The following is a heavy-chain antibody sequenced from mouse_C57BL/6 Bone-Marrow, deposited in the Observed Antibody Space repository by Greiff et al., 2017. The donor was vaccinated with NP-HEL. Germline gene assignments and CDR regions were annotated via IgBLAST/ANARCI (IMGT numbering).Heavy chain of an antibody. CDR2: INPYNGGT. CDR3: ARDISTWDYFDY. Sequence: DVQLQESGPVLVKPGASVKMSCKASGYTFTDYYMNWVKQSHGKSLEWIGVINPYNGGTSYNQKFKGKATLTVDKSSSTAYMELNSLTSEDSAVYYCARDISTWDYFDYWGQGTTLTVSS. J-gene: IGHJ2*01. CDR1: GYTFTDYY. V-gene: IGHV1-19*01.